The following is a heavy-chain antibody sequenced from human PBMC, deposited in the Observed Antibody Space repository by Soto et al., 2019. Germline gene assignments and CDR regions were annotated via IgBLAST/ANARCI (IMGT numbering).Heavy chain of an antibody. CDR2: INHSGST. CDR1: GGSLSGYY. CDR3: ARGQVVVVADTDGGKYYFDY. J-gene: IGHJ4*02. D-gene: IGHD2-15*01. Sequence: SETLSLTCAVYGGSLSGYYWSWIRQPPGKGLEWIGEINHSGSTNYNPSLKSRVTISVDTSKNQFSLKLSSVTAADTAVYYCARGQVVVVADTDGGKYYFDYWGQGTLVTVSS. V-gene: IGHV4-34*01.